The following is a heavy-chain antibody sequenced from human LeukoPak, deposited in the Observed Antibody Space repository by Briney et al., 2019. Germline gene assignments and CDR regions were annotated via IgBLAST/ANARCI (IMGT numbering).Heavy chain of an antibody. D-gene: IGHD3-10*02. V-gene: IGHV3-48*04. CDR1: GFSFDSYW. CDR2: ISSSGSTI. J-gene: IGHJ6*04. Sequence: GGSLRLSCVASGFSFDSYWMNWVRQAPGRGLEWVSYISSSGSTIYYADSVKGRFTISRDNAKNSLYLQMNSLRAEDTAVYYCAELGITMIGGVWGKGTTVTISS. CDR3: AELGITMIGGV.